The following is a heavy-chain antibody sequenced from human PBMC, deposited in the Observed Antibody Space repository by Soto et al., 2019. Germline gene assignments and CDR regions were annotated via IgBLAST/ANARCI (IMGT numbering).Heavy chain of an antibody. CDR1: GFTFSTYN. J-gene: IGHJ4*02. D-gene: IGHD3-10*01. CDR2: ITVTSDYK. CDR3: ARGYYGNFDY. V-gene: IGHV3-21*01. Sequence: EVQLVDSGGGLVKPGGSLRLSCAASGFTFSTYNMNWVRQAPGKGLEWVSSITVTSDYKFYADSLEGRFTISRDNAKNVLYLQMNSLRAEDRAVYYCARGYYGNFDYWGQGTLVTGS.